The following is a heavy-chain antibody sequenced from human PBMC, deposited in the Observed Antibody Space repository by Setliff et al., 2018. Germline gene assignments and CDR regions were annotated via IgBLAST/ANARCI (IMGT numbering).Heavy chain of an antibody. J-gene: IGHJ4*02. CDR1: GFTFINYW. D-gene: IGHD2-21*01. CDR3: VRDSPYCVNGVCRGY. V-gene: IGHV3-7*03. Sequence: PGGSLRLSCAASGFTFINYWMNWVRQAPGTGLEWLANIKQDGSEKFYVDSVKGRFTISRDNAKNSLYLQMNNLRAEDTAVYYCVRDSPYCVNGVCRGYWGQGTQVTVSS. CDR2: IKQDGSEK.